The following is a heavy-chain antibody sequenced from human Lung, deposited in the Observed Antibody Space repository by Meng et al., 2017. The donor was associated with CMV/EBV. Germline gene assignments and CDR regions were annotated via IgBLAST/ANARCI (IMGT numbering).Heavy chain of an antibody. CDR2: IYWDDDK. CDR3: AHTSYYDFWSGYPKGYYFDY. Sequence: QITLKESGPTLVKPTXTLTLTCTFPGFSLSTSGVGVGWIRQPPGKALEWLALIYWDDDKRYSPSLKSRLTITKDTSKNQVVLTMTNMDPVDTATYYCAHTSYYDFWSGYPKGYYFDYWGQGTLVTVSS. CDR1: GFSLSTSGVG. D-gene: IGHD3-3*01. V-gene: IGHV2-5*02. J-gene: IGHJ4*02.